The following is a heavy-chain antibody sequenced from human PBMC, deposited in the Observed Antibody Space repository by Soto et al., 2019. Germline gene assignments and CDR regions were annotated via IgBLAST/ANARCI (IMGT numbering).Heavy chain of an antibody. CDR3: ARPLDENLEAAIGNQNAFDI. V-gene: IGHV4-39*01. CDR2: IYYSGST. CDR1: GGSISSSSYY. D-gene: IGHD1-1*01. Sequence: SETLSLTCTVSGGSISSSSYYWGWIRQPPGKGLEWIGSIYYSGSTYYNPSLKSRVTISVDTSKNQFSLKLSSVTAADTAVYYCARPLDENLEAAIGNQNAFDIWGQGTMVTVSS. J-gene: IGHJ3*02.